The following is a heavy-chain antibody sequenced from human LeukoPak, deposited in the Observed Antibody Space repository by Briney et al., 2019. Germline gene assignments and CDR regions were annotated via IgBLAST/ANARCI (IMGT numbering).Heavy chain of an antibody. V-gene: IGHV3-48*04. CDR3: ARAGHLPPRYCSSTSCYFDP. CDR2: ISSSGSTI. CDR1: GFTFSTYG. J-gene: IGHJ5*02. D-gene: IGHD2-2*01. Sequence: HPGGSLRLSCTASGFTFSTYGMHWVRQAPGKGLEWVSYISSSGSTIYYADSVKGRFTISRDNAKNSLYLQMNSLRAEDTAVYYRARAGHLPPRYCSSTSCYFDPWGQGTLVTVSS.